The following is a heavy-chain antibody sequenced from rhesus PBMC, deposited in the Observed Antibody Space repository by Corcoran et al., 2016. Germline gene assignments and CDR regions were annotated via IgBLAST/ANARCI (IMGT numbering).Heavy chain of an antibody. CDR2: IKPYTENT. CDR1: GYTFTDYY. J-gene: IGHJ4*01. CDR3: ARGDCTGNGCFMVDY. D-gene: IGHD2-21*01. V-gene: IGHV1S2*01. Sequence: QVQLVQSGAEVKKPGSSVKVSCKASGYTFTDYYMHWVRQATRQGLEWMGWIKPYTENTKYAQKFQGRDTMTRDISTSTTDMELSSLRSEDTAVYYCARGDCTGNGCFMVDYWGQGVLVTVSS.